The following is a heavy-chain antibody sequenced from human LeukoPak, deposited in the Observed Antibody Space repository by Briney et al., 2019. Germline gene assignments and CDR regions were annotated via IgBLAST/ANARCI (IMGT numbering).Heavy chain of an antibody. Sequence: ASVKVSCKASGGTFSSYVISWVRQAPGQGLEWMGGIIPIFGTANYAQKFQGRVTITTDEPTSAAYMELSSLRSEDTAVYYCASGRTRYSGFDYWGQGTLVTVSS. J-gene: IGHJ4*02. CDR2: IIPIFGTA. V-gene: IGHV1-69*05. D-gene: IGHD5-12*01. CDR1: GGTFSSYV. CDR3: ASGRTRYSGFDY.